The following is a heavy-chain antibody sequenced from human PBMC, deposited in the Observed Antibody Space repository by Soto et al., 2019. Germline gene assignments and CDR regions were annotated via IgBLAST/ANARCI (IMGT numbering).Heavy chain of an antibody. CDR3: ARARRYCSSTRCYRSGTTVTSFDY. D-gene: IGHD2-2*02. CDR2: IYYSGST. V-gene: IGHV4-59*01. J-gene: IGHJ4*02. Sequence: SETLSLTCTVSGCSISSYYWSLVRQPPWKGLEWIGYIYYSGSTNYNPSLKSRVTISVHKPTNHFSLKLSSVTAADTAVYYFARARRYCSSTRCYRSGTTVTSFDYWGQGTMVTVSS. CDR1: GCSISSYY.